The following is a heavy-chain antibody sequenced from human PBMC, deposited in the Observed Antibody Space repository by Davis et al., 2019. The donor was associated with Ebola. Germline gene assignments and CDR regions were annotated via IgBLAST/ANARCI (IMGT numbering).Heavy chain of an antibody. V-gene: IGHV1-18*01. Sequence: ASVKVSCKASGYTFTSYGISWVRQAPGQGLEWMGRISAYSGNTNYAQKLQGRVTMTTDTSTSTAYMELRSLRSDDTAVYYCARDPLGRGNWFDPWGQGTLVTVSS. CDR1: GYTFTSYG. J-gene: IGHJ5*02. CDR3: ARDPLGRGNWFDP. D-gene: IGHD7-27*01. CDR2: ISAYSGNT.